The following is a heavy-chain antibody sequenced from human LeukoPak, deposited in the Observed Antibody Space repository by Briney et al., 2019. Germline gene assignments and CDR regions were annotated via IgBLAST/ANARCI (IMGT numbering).Heavy chain of an antibody. V-gene: IGHV4-39*01. J-gene: IGHJ6*02. CDR1: GDSTRSSSYY. CDR3: ARGVRDHGMDV. D-gene: IGHD5-24*01. CDR2: LYYSGST. Sequence: PSETLSLTCTVSGDSTRSSSYYWGWIRQPPGKGLEWIGSLYYSGSTYYNPSLKSRVTISVDTSKNQCSLKLSSVTAADTAVYYCARGVRDHGMDVWGQGTTVTVSS.